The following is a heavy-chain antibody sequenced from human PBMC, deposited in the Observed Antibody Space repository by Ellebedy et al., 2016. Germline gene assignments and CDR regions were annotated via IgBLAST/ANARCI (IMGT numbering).Heavy chain of an antibody. V-gene: IGHV3-48*04. CDR1: GFTFSSYS. D-gene: IGHD4-11*01. Sequence: GESLKISCAASGFTFSSYSMNWVRQAPGKGLEWVSYISSSSSTIYYADSVKGRFTISRDNAKNSLYLQMNSLRAEDTAVYYCARYPTSYYYYGMDVWGQGTTVTVSS. J-gene: IGHJ6*02. CDR2: ISSSSSTI. CDR3: ARYPTSYYYYGMDV.